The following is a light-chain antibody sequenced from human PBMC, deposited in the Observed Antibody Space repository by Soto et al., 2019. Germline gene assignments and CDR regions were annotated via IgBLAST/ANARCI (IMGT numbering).Light chain of an antibody. CDR1: SSDVGGYNY. CDR3: RSYTSTSTHV. CDR2: EVS. J-gene: IGLJ1*01. V-gene: IGLV2-14*01. Sequence: QSALTQPASVSGSPGQSITISCTGTSSDVGGYNYVSWYQQHPGKAPKLMIYEVSNRPSGVSHRFSGSKSGNSASLTISGLQAEDEADYYCRSYTSTSTHVFGTGTKVTVL.